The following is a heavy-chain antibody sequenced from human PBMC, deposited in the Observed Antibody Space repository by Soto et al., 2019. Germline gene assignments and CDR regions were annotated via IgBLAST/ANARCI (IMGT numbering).Heavy chain of an antibody. J-gene: IGHJ4*02. CDR1: GGSVNSGGYY. CDR3: ARGDHGPRRFYFDT. V-gene: IGHV4-61*03. Sequence: SETLSLTCTVSGGSVNSGGYYWSWIRQPPGKGLEWIGFIFYNGGTSYNPSLGSRVTISADTSKTLFSLNLNFVTAADTALYYCARGDHGPRRFYFDTWGQGTLVTVSS. D-gene: IGHD2-8*01. CDR2: IFYNGGT.